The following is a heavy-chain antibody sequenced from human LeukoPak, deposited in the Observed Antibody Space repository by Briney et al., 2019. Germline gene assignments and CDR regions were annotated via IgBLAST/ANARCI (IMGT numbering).Heavy chain of an antibody. J-gene: IGHJ4*02. V-gene: IGHV3-7*03. CDR2: IKPGGSEK. CDR3: ARDRGNTGYDELDY. D-gene: IGHD5-12*01. CDR1: GFTFRSYW. Sequence: TGGSLRLSCTASGFTFRSYWMTWVRQAPGKGLEWVANIKPGGSEKNYVDSVKGRFTMSRDNAMNSLYLQMNSLRAEDTAVYYCARDRGNTGYDELDYWGQGTLVTVSS.